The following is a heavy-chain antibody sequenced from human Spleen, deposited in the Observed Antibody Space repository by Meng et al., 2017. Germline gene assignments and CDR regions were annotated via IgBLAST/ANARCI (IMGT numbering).Heavy chain of an antibody. J-gene: IGHJ3*02. D-gene: IGHD1-20*01. CDR3: AKDRESYNSVWDAFDI. CDR1: GFTFSNAW. CDR2: IGGGGVDT. V-gene: IGHV3-23*01. Sequence: GESLKISCSASGFTFSNAWMSWVRQAPGKGLEWVSAIGGGGVDTFYADSVKGQFTISRDDSKNTLYLQMNSLRAEDTAVYYCAKDRESYNSVWDAFDIWGQGTMVTVSS.